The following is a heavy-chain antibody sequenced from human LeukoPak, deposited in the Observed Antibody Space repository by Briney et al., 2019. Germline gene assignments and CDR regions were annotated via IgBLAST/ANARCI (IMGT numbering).Heavy chain of an antibody. CDR2: IYYSGST. CDR3: ARGGSYYYDSSGPNWFDP. V-gene: IGHV4-31*03. J-gene: IGHJ5*02. D-gene: IGHD3-22*01. Sequence: SQTLSLTCTVSGGSISSGGYYWSWIRQHPGKGLEWIGYIYYSGSTYYNPSLKSRVTISVDTSKNQFSLMLSSVTAADTAVYYCARGGSYYYDSSGPNWFDPWGQGTLVTVSS. CDR1: GGSISSGGYY.